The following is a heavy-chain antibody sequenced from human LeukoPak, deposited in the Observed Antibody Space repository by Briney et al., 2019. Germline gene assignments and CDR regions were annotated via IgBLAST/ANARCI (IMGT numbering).Heavy chain of an antibody. CDR1: GFSFIAYA. V-gene: IGHV3-30-3*01. D-gene: IGHD3-16*01. CDR2: TSQDVRNN. Sequence: GGSLRLSCVASGFSFIAYAMHWVRQAPGKGLDWVAITSQDVRNNFYADSVQGRFTISRDNSKNTVYLQMNRLRVEDTAVYFCARDKGEGIYYFYMDVWGKGTTVTVSS. J-gene: IGHJ6*03. CDR3: ARDKGEGIYYFYMDV.